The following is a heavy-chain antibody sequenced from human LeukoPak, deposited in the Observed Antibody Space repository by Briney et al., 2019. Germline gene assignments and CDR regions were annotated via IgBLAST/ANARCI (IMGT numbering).Heavy chain of an antibody. Sequence: GGSLRLSCAPSGFTFSSYAMRWVRQAPGKGLEWVSAISGSGGSTYYADSVKGRFTISRDNSKNTLYLQMNSLRADDTAVYYCAKTGYDVWSGYYEDYYYMDVWGKGTTVTVSS. CDR1: GFTFSSYA. J-gene: IGHJ6*03. V-gene: IGHV3-23*01. CDR3: AKTGYDVWSGYYEDYYYMDV. D-gene: IGHD3-3*01. CDR2: ISGSGGST.